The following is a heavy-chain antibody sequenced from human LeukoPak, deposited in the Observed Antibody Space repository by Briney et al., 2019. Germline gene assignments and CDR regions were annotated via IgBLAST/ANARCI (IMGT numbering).Heavy chain of an antibody. CDR1: GGSISTAGYY. Sequence: SETLSLTCTVSGGSISTAGYYWSWIRQHPGKGLEWIGYIYYNGQTYYNPSLKSRLTLSADTSGNQFSLKVTSVTAADTAVYYCARGAEYVYYFDYWGQGSLVTVSS. J-gene: IGHJ4*02. CDR2: IYYNGQT. V-gene: IGHV4-31*03. CDR3: ARGAEYVYYFDY. D-gene: IGHD2-2*01.